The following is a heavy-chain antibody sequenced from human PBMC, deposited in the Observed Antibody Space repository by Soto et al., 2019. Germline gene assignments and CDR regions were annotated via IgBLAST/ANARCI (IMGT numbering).Heavy chain of an antibody. CDR1: GFIVGNNY. CDR2: IYSGGTR. CDR3: AKDREGYSSSTGYYFDY. J-gene: IGHJ4*02. V-gene: IGHV3-53*01. D-gene: IGHD6-6*01. Sequence: GGSLRLSCAASGFIVGNNYMSWVRQAPGKGLEWVSVIYSGGTRHYLDSVKGRFTISRDDSKNTVHLQMSSLRVEDTAVYYCAKDREGYSSSTGYYFDYWGQGTLVTVSS.